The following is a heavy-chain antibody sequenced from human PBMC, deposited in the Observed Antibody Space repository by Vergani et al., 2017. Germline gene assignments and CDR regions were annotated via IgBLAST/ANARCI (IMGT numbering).Heavy chain of an antibody. Sequence: EVLLQESGGGLVKPGGSLRVSCAASGFSFSTYSINWVRQAPGKGLEWVSSISGRSNYIYYADSLKGLFSISTDNSKNSVYLKINSLRAEDTAVYYCERAYVRYDWFDYWGQRTLVTVSS. CDR1: GFSFSTYS. J-gene: IGHJ4*01. D-gene: IGHD1-20*01. V-gene: IGHV3-21*04. CDR2: ISGRSNYI. CDR3: ERAYVRYDWFDY.